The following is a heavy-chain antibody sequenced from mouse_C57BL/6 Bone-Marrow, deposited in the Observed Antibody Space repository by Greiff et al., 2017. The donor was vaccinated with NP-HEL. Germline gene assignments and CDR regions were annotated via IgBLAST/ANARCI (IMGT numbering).Heavy chain of an antibody. V-gene: IGHV1-74*01. D-gene: IGHD2-2*01. CDR3: AISPLWLRQGDY. Sequence: QVQLQPPGAELVKPGASVQVSCQASGYTFTSYWMHWVKQRPGQGLEWIGRIHPSDSDTNYNQKFKGKATLTVDKSSSTAYMQLSSLTSEDSAVYYCAISPLWLRQGDYWGQGTTLTVSS. CDR1: GYTFTSYW. CDR2: IHPSDSDT. J-gene: IGHJ2*01.